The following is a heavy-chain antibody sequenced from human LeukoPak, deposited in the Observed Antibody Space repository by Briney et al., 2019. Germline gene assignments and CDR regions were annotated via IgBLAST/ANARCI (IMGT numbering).Heavy chain of an antibody. Sequence: SETLSLTCTVSGGSISGSSYYWGWIRQPPGKGLEWIGTIYYSGSTYYNPSLKTRVTISVDTSMNQFSLKLSSVTAADTAVYHCARLNNLIVGATLFDYWGQGTLVTVSS. J-gene: IGHJ4*02. CDR1: GGSISGSSYY. CDR2: IYYSGST. D-gene: IGHD1-26*01. V-gene: IGHV4-39*01. CDR3: ARLNNLIVGATLFDY.